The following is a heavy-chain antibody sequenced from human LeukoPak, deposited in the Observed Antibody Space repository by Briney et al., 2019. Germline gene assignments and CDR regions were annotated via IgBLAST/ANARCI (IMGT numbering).Heavy chain of an antibody. D-gene: IGHD3-9*01. CDR1: GFTFSSYA. CDR2: ISGSGGST. Sequence: GGSLRLSCAASGFTFSSYAMSWVRQAPGKGLEWVSAISGSGGSTYYADSVKGRFTISRDNSKNTLYLQMNSLRAEDTAVYYCARGNYDILTGQNWFDPWGQGTLVTVSS. V-gene: IGHV3-23*01. J-gene: IGHJ5*02. CDR3: ARGNYDILTGQNWFDP.